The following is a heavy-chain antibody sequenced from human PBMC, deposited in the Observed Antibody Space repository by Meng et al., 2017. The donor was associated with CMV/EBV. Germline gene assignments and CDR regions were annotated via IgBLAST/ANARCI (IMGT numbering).Heavy chain of an antibody. CDR1: GSSRSSSGGG. D-gene: IGHD3-10*01. J-gene: IGHJ5*02. V-gene: IGHV2-5*01. CDR2: IYWNDDK. CDR3: AHSAGRFGEKEFDP. Sequence: GSSRSSSGGGVGWNRQPKGKALEWHALIYWNDDKRYSPSLKSRITITKDTYKNQLVLTMTNMDPVDTATYDCAHSAGRFGEKEFDPWGQGTLVTVSS.